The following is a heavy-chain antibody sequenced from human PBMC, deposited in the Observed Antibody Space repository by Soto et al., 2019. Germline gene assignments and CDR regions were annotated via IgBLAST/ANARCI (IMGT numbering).Heavy chain of an antibody. CDR1: GGSISSGGYS. CDR3: ASTDYYDSSGYSY. Sequence: SETLSLTCAVSGGSISSGGYSWSWIRQPPGKGLEWIGYIYHSGSTYYNPSLKSRVTISVDRSKNQFSLKLSSVTAADTAVHYCASTDYYDSSGYSYWGQGTLVT. J-gene: IGHJ4*02. V-gene: IGHV4-30-2*01. D-gene: IGHD3-22*01. CDR2: IYHSGST.